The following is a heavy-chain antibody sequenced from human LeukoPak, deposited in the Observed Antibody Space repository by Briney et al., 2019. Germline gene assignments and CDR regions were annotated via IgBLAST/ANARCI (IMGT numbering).Heavy chain of an antibody. V-gene: IGHV4-59*01. CDR2: IYYSGST. J-gene: IGHJ4*02. D-gene: IGHD2-2*01. Sequence: PSETLSLTCTVSGGSISSYYWSWIRQPPGKGLEWIGYIYYSGSTNYNPSLKSRVTISVDTSKNQFSLKLSSVTAADTAVYYCARHRRGYCSSTSCYGTRWLDYWGQGTLVTVSS. CDR1: GGSISSYY. CDR3: ARHRRGYCSSTSCYGTRWLDY.